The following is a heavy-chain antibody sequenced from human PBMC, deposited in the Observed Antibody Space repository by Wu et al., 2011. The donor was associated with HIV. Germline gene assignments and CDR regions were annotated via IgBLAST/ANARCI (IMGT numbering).Heavy chain of an antibody. J-gene: IGHJ6*03. CDR3: ARAPAATYYMDV. Sequence: QVQLVQSGAEVKKPGSSVKVSCKASGGTFSSYGISWVRQAPGQGLEWMGGIIPIFGTANYAQKFQGRVTMTRDTSISTAYMELSRLRSDDTAMYYCARAPAATYYMDVWGKGTTVTVSS. CDR2: IIPIFGTA. V-gene: IGHV1-69*06. D-gene: IGHD2-2*01. CDR1: GGTFSSYG.